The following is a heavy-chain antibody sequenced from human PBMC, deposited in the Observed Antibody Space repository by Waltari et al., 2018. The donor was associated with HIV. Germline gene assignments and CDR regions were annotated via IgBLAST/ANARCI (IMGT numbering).Heavy chain of an antibody. D-gene: IGHD3-3*01. CDR3: ARDKAVGIITSVFNM. V-gene: IGHV1-46*01. CDR1: GYTFTNYY. Sequence: QVQLVQSGAEVKKPGASVKVSCKASGYTFTNYYIHWVRQAPGQGLEWMARINPGGGSRSHAQKFQGRVTMTRDTSTSTVYMVLSSLRSEDTAVYYCARDKAVGIITSVFNMWGQGTMVIVSS. J-gene: IGHJ3*02. CDR2: INPGGGSR.